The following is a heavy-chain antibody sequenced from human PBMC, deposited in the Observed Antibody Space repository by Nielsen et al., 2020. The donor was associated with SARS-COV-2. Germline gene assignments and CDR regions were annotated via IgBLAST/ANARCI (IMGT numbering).Heavy chain of an antibody. CDR1: GYIIINYW. J-gene: IGHJ6*02. D-gene: IGHD3/OR15-3a*01. V-gene: IGHV1-2*06. CDR3: ARARATIFGLVMSYGMDV. Sequence: ASVKVSCKASGYIIINYWIHWVRQAPGQGLEWMGRINPYSGGTNYAQKFQGTVTMTRDASISTVYMELTSDDTAVYYCARARATIFGLVMSYGMDVWGQGTTVAISS. CDR2: INPYSGGT.